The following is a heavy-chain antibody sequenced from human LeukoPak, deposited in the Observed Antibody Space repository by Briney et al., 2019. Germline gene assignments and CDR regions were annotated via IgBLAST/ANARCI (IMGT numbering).Heavy chain of an antibody. CDR3: ARSTWIQLSYYMDV. D-gene: IGHD5-18*01. Sequence: SQTLSPTCTVSGGSISSGDYYWSWVRQPAGKGLEWIGRIYTSGSTNYNPSLKSRVTISVDTSKNQFSLKLSPVTAADTAVYYCARSTWIQLSYYMDVWGKGTTVTVSS. CDR2: IYTSGST. CDR1: GGSISSGDYY. V-gene: IGHV4-61*02. J-gene: IGHJ6*03.